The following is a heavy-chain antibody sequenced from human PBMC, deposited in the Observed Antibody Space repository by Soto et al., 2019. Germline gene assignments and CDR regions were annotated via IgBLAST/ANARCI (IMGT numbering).Heavy chain of an antibody. V-gene: IGHV3-53*01. CDR1: GFTVSNNY. CDR3: ATHPGGGGY. CDR2: IYSGGYT. J-gene: IGHJ4*02. Sequence: EVQLVESGGGLIQPGGSLRLSCAVSGFTVSNNYMSWVRQAPGKGLEGVSVIYSGGYTAYGDSVKGRFTISRDNSKNILLLQRTSCGAEATACSSWATHPGGGGYWGQGTLVTVSS. D-gene: IGHD3-10*01.